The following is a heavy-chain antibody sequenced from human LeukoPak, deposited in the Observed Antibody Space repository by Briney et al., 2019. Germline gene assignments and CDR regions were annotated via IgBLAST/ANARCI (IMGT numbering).Heavy chain of an antibody. D-gene: IGHD3-3*01. CDR1: GFTFSDYY. J-gene: IGHJ4*01. V-gene: IGHV3-23*01. CDR2: ISSNGGSA. CDR3: AKSLPFLEWLLYYDY. Sequence: GGSLRLSCAASGFTFSDYYMTWVRQAPGKGLEWVSLISSNGGSAYYADSVKGRFTISRDNSKNTLYLQMNSLRADDTAVYYCAKSLPFLEWLLYYDYWGQGTLITVSS.